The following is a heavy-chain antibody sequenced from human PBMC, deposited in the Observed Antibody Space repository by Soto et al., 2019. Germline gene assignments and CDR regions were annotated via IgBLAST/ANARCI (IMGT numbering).Heavy chain of an antibody. CDR2: ISPYNGYT. J-gene: IGHJ5*02. CDR1: GYTFTNYG. Sequence: ASVKVSCKASGYTFTNYGLSWVRQAPGQGLEWMGWISPYNGYTNYAQKLQGRVTMTTDTSTSTAYMELRSLRSDDTAVYYCARGKDFVVVIPSKTIWFDPWGQGNLVTVSS. CDR3: ARGKDFVVVIPSKTIWFDP. V-gene: IGHV1-18*01. D-gene: IGHD2-15*01.